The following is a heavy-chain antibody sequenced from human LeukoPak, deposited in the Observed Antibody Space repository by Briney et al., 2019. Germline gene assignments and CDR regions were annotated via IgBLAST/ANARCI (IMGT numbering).Heavy chain of an antibody. J-gene: IGHJ6*03. CDR2: IYSGGST. CDR3: ARDDSGSYSDYYYYYMDV. Sequence: GGSLRLSCAASGFTVSRNYMSWVRQAPGKGLEWVSVIYSGGSTYYADSVKGRFTISRDNSKNTLYLQMNSLRAEDTAVYYCARDDSGSYSDYYYYYMDVWGKGTTVTVSS. D-gene: IGHD1-26*01. V-gene: IGHV3-53*01. CDR1: GFTVSRNY.